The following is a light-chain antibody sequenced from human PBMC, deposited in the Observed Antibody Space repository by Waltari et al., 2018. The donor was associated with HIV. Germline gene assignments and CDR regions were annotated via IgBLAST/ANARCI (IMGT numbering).Light chain of an antibody. CDR2: WAS. Sequence: IVMTQSPDSLAVSLGERATINCKFSQSVLYNSNNKNYLAWYQHKPGQPPKLLINWASTRKSGVPDRFSGSGSGTDFILTINSLQPEDVAVYYCQQYYNLHTFGPGTKVEIK. V-gene: IGKV4-1*01. CDR3: QQYYNLHT. J-gene: IGKJ3*01. CDR1: QSVLYNSNNKNY.